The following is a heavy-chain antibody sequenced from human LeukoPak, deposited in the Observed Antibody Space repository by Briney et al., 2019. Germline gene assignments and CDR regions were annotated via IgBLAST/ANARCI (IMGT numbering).Heavy chain of an antibody. J-gene: IGHJ4*02. CDR2: ISYDGSNK. Sequence: GGSLRLSCAASGFTFSSYGMHWVRQAPGKGLEWVAVISYDGSNKYYADSVKGRFTISRDNSKNTLYLQMNSLRAEDTAVYYCAKGGDGYPDYWGQGTLVTVSS. CDR1: GFTFSSYG. V-gene: IGHV3-30*18. D-gene: IGHD2-21*02. CDR3: AKGGDGYPDY.